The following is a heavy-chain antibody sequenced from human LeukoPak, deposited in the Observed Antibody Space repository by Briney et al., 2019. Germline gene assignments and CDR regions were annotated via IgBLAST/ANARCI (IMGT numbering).Heavy chain of an antibody. V-gene: IGHV3-66*03. J-gene: IGHJ4*02. CDR3: ARGAALVYGSGSYHAGY. CDR1: GFTVSSNY. CDR2: IYSCGST. Sequence: GGSLRLSCAASGFTVSSNYMSWVRQAPGKGLEWVSVIYSCGSTYYADSVKGRFTISRDNSKNTLYLQMNSLRAEDTAVYYCARGAALVYGSGSYHAGYWGQGTLVTVSS. D-gene: IGHD3-10*01.